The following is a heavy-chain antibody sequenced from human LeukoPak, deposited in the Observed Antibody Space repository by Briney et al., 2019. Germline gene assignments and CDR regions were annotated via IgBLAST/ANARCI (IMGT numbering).Heavy chain of an antibody. CDR1: GHSISSGYY. D-gene: IGHD3-22*01. V-gene: IGHV4-38-2*02. Sequence: SETLSLTCNVSGHSISSGYYWGWIRQPPGKGLEWIGCIHHSGSSYYNPSLKSRVTISVDTSKNQFSLKLSSVTAADTAVYYCARVWAYYYDSSGYCFDYWGQGTLVTVSS. CDR3: ARVWAYYYDSSGYCFDY. J-gene: IGHJ4*02. CDR2: IHHSGSS.